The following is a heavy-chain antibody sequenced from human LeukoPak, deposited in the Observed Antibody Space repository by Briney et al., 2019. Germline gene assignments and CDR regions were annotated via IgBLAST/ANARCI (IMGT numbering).Heavy chain of an antibody. V-gene: IGHV3-48*01. Sequence: PGGSLRLSCAASGFTVSSNYMNWVRQAPGKGLEWVSYISSSSSTIYYADSVKGRFTISRDNAKNSLYLQMNSLRAEDTAVYYCAREPLDSSGYYYPPYYFDYWGQGTLVTVSS. CDR3: AREPLDSSGYYYPPYYFDY. CDR1: GFTVSSNY. D-gene: IGHD3-22*01. CDR2: ISSSSSTI. J-gene: IGHJ4*02.